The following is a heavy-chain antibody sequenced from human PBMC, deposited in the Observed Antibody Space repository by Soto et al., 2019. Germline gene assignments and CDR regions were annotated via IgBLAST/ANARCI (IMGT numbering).Heavy chain of an antibody. CDR2: IYPCDPDT. J-gene: IGHJ4*02. V-gene: IGHV5-51*01. Sequence: GESLKISCKGSGYRFTNYWIGWVRQTPGKGLEWMGIIYPCDPDTRYSPSFQGQVTISADKSINTAYLQWRSLKASDTAMYYCARQAVLAAFPYYFDSWGQGTLVTVSS. D-gene: IGHD4-17*01. CDR1: GYRFTNYW. CDR3: ARQAVLAAFPYYFDS.